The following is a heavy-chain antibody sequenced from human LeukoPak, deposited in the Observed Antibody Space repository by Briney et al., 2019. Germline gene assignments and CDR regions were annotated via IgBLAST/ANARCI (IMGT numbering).Heavy chain of an antibody. J-gene: IGHJ4*02. CDR3: ARGDHYDFWSDYYTQTGFFFDR. CDR1: GFSFSNYA. Sequence: GGSLRLSCGASGFSFSNYAMHWVRQAPGKGLEWVALISYDGGYEDYADSVKGRFTISRDDSKNTLYLQMNSLRAEDTAVYFCARGDHYDFWSDYYTQTGFFFDRWGKGTLVTVSS. D-gene: IGHD3-3*01. V-gene: IGHV3-30*04. CDR2: ISYDGGYE.